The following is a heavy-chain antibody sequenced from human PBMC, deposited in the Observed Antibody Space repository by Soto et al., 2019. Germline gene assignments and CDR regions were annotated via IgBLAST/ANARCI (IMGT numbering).Heavy chain of an antibody. D-gene: IGHD1-1*01. V-gene: IGHV3-23*01. CDR2: TSHASDNT. CDR1: GFNFRGYY. CDR3: AKDLHWYGMDV. J-gene: IGHJ6*02. Sequence: EVQLLESGGGLVQPGGSLRLYCVASGFNFRGYYMAWVRPAPGKGPEWVSGTSHASDNTQSAVSVKGRFTISSDNSKNTLFLQMDSLIAEDTAVYYCAKDLHWYGMDVWGQGTTVTVSS.